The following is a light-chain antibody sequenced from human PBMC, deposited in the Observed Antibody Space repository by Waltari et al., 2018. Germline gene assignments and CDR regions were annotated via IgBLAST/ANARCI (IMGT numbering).Light chain of an antibody. CDR3: QQYNSYWT. CDR2: MAS. Sequence: DIQMTQSPSTLSASVGDRVTITCRASQSISSWLAWYQQKPGKAPKLLIYMASSLERGVPSRFSGSGSGTEFTLTISSLQPDDFATYYCQQYNSYWTFGQGTKVEIK. V-gene: IGKV1-5*03. CDR1: QSISSW. J-gene: IGKJ1*01.